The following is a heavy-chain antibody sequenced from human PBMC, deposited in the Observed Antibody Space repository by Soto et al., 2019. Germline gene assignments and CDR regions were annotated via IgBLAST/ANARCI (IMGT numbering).Heavy chain of an antibody. V-gene: IGHV1-8*02. D-gene: IGHD6-13*01. Sequence: QVQLVQSGAEVKQSGASVKVSCKASEYDFTAYDINWVRQASGQGLEWMGWMNPINGATGSARRFQGRVSMTRNTATNTAYLELTSLRSDDTAVYYCGRGPSPRAPAGGTPYYYAMDVWGQGTTVTVSS. J-gene: IGHJ6*02. CDR2: MNPINGAT. CDR3: GRGPSPRAPAGGTPYYYAMDV. CDR1: EYDFTAYD.